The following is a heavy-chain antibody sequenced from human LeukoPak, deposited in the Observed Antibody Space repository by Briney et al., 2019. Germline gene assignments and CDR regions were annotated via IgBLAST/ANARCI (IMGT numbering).Heavy chain of an antibody. Sequence: GGSLRLSCAASGFSFSSSAMHWVRQAPGKGLEYVSSISSNGESTYYANSVRGRFTISRDNSKNTLYLQMGSLRAEDMAMYYCARESPWFGEFFDAFDIWGQGTMVTVSS. CDR2: ISSNGEST. CDR1: GFSFSSSA. CDR3: ARESPWFGEFFDAFDI. D-gene: IGHD3-10*01. V-gene: IGHV3-64*01. J-gene: IGHJ3*02.